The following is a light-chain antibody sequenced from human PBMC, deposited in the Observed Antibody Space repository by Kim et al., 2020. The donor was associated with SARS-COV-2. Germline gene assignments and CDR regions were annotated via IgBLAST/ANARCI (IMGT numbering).Light chain of an antibody. Sequence: SPGERATLSCRARQSVSSNLAWYQQKPGQAPRLLIYVASTRATGIPARFSGSGSGTEFTLTISSLQSEDFAVYYCQQYNNWPPLTFGGGTKVDIK. CDR3: QQYNNWPPLT. CDR2: VAS. CDR1: QSVSSN. J-gene: IGKJ4*01. V-gene: IGKV3-15*01.